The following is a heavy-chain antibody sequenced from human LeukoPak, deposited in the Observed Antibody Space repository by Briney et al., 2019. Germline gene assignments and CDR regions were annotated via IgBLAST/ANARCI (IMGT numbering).Heavy chain of an antibody. D-gene: IGHD3-10*01. V-gene: IGHV4-59*08. CDR1: GGSISSYY. Sequence: SETLSLTCTVSGGSISSYYWSWIRQPAGKGLEWIGYISYSGSTNYNPSLKSRVTISLDMSKNQFSLKLSSVTAADTAVYYCARHYYSSGSYYSRSYYYGMDVWGQGTSVTVSS. CDR3: ARHYYSSGSYYSRSYYYGMDV. CDR2: ISYSGST. J-gene: IGHJ6*02.